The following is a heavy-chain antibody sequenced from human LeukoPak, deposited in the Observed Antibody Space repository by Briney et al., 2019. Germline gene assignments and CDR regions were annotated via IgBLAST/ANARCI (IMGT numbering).Heavy chain of an antibody. CDR2: INHSGST. J-gene: IGHJ4*02. CDR1: GFSFSSYE. D-gene: IGHD6-13*01. V-gene: IGHV4-34*01. CDR3: ARGVGYSSSWYPDDY. Sequence: GSLRLSCAASGFSFSSYEINWVRQPPGKGLEWIGEINHSGSTNYNPSLKSRVTISVDTSKNQFSLKLSSVTAADTAVYYCARGVGYSSSWYPDDYWGQGTLVTVSS.